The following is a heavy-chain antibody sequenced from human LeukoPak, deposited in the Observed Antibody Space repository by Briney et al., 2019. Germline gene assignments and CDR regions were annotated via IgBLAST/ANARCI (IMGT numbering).Heavy chain of an antibody. J-gene: IGHJ6*03. CDR3: ARGVRRITMIVVVIKTGYYYYMDV. D-gene: IGHD3-22*01. Sequence: ASVKVSCKASGYTFTSYDINWVRQATGQGLEWMGWMNPNSVNTGYAQKFQGRVTMTRNTSISTAYMELSSLRSEDTAVYYCARGVRRITMIVVVIKTGYYYYMDVWGKGTTVTVSS. CDR1: GYTFTSYD. CDR2: MNPNSVNT. V-gene: IGHV1-8*01.